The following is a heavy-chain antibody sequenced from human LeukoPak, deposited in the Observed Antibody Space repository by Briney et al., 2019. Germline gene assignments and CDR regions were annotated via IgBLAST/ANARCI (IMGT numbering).Heavy chain of an antibody. J-gene: IGHJ2*01. CDR2: INPNSGGT. D-gene: IGHD3-16*01. V-gene: IGHV1-2*06. Sequence: GASVKVSCKASGYTFTGYYMHWVRQAPGQGLEWMGRINPNSGGTNYAQKFQGRVTMTRDTSISTAYMELSRLRSDDTAVYYCAGKWPRIRGVYPRGDLRPWGRGTLVTVSS. CDR3: AGKWPRIRGVYPRGDLRP. CDR1: GYTFTGYY.